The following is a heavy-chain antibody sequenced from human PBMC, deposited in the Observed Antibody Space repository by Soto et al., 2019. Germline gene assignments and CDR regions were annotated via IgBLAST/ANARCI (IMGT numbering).Heavy chain of an antibody. V-gene: IGHV3-7*01. CDR3: ARDLRGYSGYRGQQN. D-gene: IGHD5-12*01. CDR1: GFTFSRYW. J-gene: IGHJ4*02. CDR2: IKQDGSDK. Sequence: PGGSLRLSCAASGFTFSRYWMSWVRQAPGKGLEWVANIKQDGSDKYYVDSVEGRFTISRDNAKNSLYLQMTSLRAEDTAVYYCARDLRGYSGYRGQQNWGQGTLVTVSS.